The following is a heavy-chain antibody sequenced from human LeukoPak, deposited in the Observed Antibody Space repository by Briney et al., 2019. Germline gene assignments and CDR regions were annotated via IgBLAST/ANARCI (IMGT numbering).Heavy chain of an antibody. Sequence: GASVKVYCKASGYTFTGYYMHWVRQAPGQGLEWMGWINPNSGGTNYAQKFQGRVTMTRDTSISTAYMELSRLRSDDTAVYYCARVRRVGATFYYFDYWGQGTLVTVSS. V-gene: IGHV1-2*02. CDR1: GYTFTGYY. CDR3: ARVRRVGATFYYFDY. D-gene: IGHD1-26*01. CDR2: INPNSGGT. J-gene: IGHJ4*02.